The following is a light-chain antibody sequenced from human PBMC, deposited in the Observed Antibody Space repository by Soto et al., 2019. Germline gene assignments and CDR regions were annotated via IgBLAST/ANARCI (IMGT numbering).Light chain of an antibody. Sequence: DIQMTQSTSTLSASVGDRVTITCRASQTISSWLAWYQQKPGKAPKLLIYTASTLKSGVPSRFSGSGSGTEFTLTISSLQPDDFATYYCQQDNSYSGTFGQGTKVDI. CDR3: QQDNSYSGT. CDR2: TAS. J-gene: IGKJ1*01. CDR1: QTISSW. V-gene: IGKV1-5*03.